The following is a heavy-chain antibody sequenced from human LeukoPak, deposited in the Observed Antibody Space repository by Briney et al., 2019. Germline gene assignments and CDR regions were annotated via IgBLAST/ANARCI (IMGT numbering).Heavy chain of an antibody. CDR1: GFTVSSRY. V-gene: IGHV3-53*01. D-gene: IGHD3-22*01. Sequence: GGSLRLSCAASGFTVSSRYMSWVRQAPGKGLEWVSVLYSDGSTYYADSVKGRFTVSRDNSKNTLHLQMNNLRAEDTAVYYCARAAYDSNGFTANHDSWGQGTLVTVSS. J-gene: IGHJ4*02. CDR3: ARAAYDSNGFTANHDS. CDR2: LYSDGST.